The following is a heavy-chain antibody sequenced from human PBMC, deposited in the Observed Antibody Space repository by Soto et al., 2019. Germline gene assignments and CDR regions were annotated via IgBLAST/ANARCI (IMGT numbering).Heavy chain of an antibody. J-gene: IGHJ5*02. V-gene: IGHV4-61*01. D-gene: IGHD2-21*01. CDR1: GGSVSSESYY. CDR3: ARERGDSHWIDP. CDR2: VENSGST. Sequence: EALSLTSSVSGGSVSSESYYWSWIRQTPGKGLEWIGNVENSGSTKYNPSLKSRVTISVDTSKNQFSLKLSSVTGADTAVYYCARERGDSHWIDPWGQGTVVTVSS.